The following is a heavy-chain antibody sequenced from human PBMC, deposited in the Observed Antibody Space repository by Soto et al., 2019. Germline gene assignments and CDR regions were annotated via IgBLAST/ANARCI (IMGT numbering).Heavy chain of an antibody. V-gene: IGHV4-30-4*01. D-gene: IGHD2-15*01. CDR1: GGSISSGNYY. Sequence: QVQLQESGPGLVKPSQILSLTCTVSGGSISSGNYYWSWIRQPPGKGLEWIGFISYSGSAYYNPSLKSRVTISVDTSKNQFSLNLSFVTAADTAVYYCATMGTPATGLYYFDYWGQGTLVTVS. CDR3: ATMGTPATGLYYFDY. CDR2: ISYSGSA. J-gene: IGHJ4*02.